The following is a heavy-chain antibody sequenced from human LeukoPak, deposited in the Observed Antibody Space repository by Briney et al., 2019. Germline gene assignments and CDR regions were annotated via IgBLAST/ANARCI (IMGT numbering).Heavy chain of an antibody. CDR3: ARGRYSSRSGGYYFDI. Sequence: GGSLRLSCAASGFTFSSYAMSWVRQAPGKGLEWVANIKKDGIGKYYVESVKGRFTISRDNAKNSLSLQMNSLRAEDTAVYYCARGRYSSRSGGYYFDIWGQGTLVTVSS. CDR2: IKKDGIGK. V-gene: IGHV3-7*01. J-gene: IGHJ4*02. CDR1: GFTFSSYA. D-gene: IGHD2-2*01.